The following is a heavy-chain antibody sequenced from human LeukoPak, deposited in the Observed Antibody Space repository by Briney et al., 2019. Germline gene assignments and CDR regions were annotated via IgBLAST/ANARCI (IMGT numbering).Heavy chain of an antibody. D-gene: IGHD1-26*01. J-gene: IGHJ4*02. Sequence: GGSLRLYCAASGFTFSSYWMYWVRHGPGEGPVWVSHINNDGTTTTYADAVKGRFTISRDNAKNTLYLQMNSLRAEDTAVNYCTTVRMGATRDFDYWGQGTLVTVSS. V-gene: IGHV3-74*01. CDR3: TTVRMGATRDFDY. CDR2: INNDGTTT. CDR1: GFTFSSYW.